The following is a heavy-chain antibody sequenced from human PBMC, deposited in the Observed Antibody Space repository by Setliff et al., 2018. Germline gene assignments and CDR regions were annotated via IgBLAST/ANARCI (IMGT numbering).Heavy chain of an antibody. Sequence: PSETLSLTCTVSGGSISSGDYYWSWIRQPPGKGLEWIGYIYHSGSTYYNPSLKSRVTISVDTSKNQFSLKLSSVTAADTAVYYCARGYGVLTGYYNYWGQGTLVTVSS. V-gene: IGHV4-30-4*08. CDR1: GGSISSGDYY. J-gene: IGHJ4*02. D-gene: IGHD3-9*01. CDR3: ARGYGVLTGYYNY. CDR2: IYHSGST.